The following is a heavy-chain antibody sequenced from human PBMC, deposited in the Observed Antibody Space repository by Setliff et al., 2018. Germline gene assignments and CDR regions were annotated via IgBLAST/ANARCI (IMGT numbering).Heavy chain of an antibody. CDR1: GDSISSRRNY. D-gene: IGHD2-15*01. CDR3: ARENGYCSGGACYFMFDY. V-gene: IGHV4-61*09. Sequence: SETLSLTCTVSGDSISSRRNYWGWFRQPAGKELEWIGQIYTSWSTNYNPSLKSRVTISLDTSKNQFSLKLSSVTAADTAVYYCARENGYCSGGACYFMFDYWGQGTLVTVSS. CDR2: IYTSWST. J-gene: IGHJ4*02.